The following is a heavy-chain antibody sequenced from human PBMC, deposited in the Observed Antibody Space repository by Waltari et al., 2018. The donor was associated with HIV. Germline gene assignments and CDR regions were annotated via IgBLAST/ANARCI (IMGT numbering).Heavy chain of an antibody. Sequence: QVHLVESGGAVVQSGKSLRLSCAASGFNFSNYAMHWVRQGPGKGREWRSVIWADGSHESYADFAKGRFTISRDDSDNTLFLYLSGLRADDTAVYYCARDQHSATNYYGLDVWGQGTTVTVS. V-gene: IGHV3-33*02. J-gene: IGHJ6*02. CDR2: IWADGSHE. CDR3: ARDQHSATNYYGLDV. CDR1: GFNFSNYA. D-gene: IGHD3-10*01.